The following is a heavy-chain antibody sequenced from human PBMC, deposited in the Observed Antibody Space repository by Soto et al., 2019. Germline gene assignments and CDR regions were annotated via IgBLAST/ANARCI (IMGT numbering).Heavy chain of an antibody. D-gene: IGHD3-10*01. CDR2: ISAYNGNT. J-gene: IGHJ5*02. CDR1: GYTFTSYG. CDR3: ARDSGFGELFDP. V-gene: IGHV1-18*01. Sequence: QVQRVQSGAEVKKPGASVKVSCKASGYTFTSYGISWVRQAPGQGLEWMGWISAYNGNTNYAQKLQGRVTMTTDTSTNTAYMELRSLTSDDTPVYSCARDSGFGELFDPWGQGTLVTVSS.